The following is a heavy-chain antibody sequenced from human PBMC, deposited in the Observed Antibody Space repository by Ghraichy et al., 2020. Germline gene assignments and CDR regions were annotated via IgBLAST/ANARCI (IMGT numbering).Heavy chain of an antibody. CDR1: GFTFDDYA. Sequence: GGSLRLSCAASGFTFDDYAMHWVRQAPGKGLEWVSLISWDGGSTYYADSVKGRFTISRDNSKNSLYLQMNSLRAEDTALYYCAKDTSDYGDYPPYYYGMDVWGQGTTVTVSS. J-gene: IGHJ6*02. CDR3: AKDTSDYGDYPPYYYGMDV. V-gene: IGHV3-43D*03. D-gene: IGHD4-17*01. CDR2: ISWDGGST.